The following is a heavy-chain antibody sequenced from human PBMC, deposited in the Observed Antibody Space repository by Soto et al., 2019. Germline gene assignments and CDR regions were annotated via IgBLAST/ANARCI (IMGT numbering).Heavy chain of an antibody. CDR3: AREAWLSWFDP. CDR2: INHSGST. D-gene: IGHD3-10*01. CDR1: GGSFSGYY. Sequence: QVQLQQWGAGLLKPSETLSLTCAVYGGSFSGYYWSWIRQPPGKGLEWIGEINHSGSTNYNPSLTSRVTTSVDTSKNQFSLKLSSVTAADTAVYYCAREAWLSWFDPWGQGTLVTVSS. V-gene: IGHV4-34*01. J-gene: IGHJ5*02.